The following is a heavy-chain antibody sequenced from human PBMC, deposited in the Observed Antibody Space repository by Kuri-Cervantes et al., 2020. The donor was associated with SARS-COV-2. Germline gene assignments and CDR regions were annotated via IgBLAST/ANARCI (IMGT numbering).Heavy chain of an antibody. CDR2: ISSSSSYI. D-gene: IGHD4-11*01. V-gene: IGHV3-21*01. Sequence: GGSLRLSCAASGFTFSSYSMNWVRQAPEKGLEWVSSISSSSSYIYYADSVKGRFTISRDNAKNSLYLQMNSLRAEDTAVYYCARERREDYSNYGWYFDLWGRGTLVTVSS. CDR3: ARERREDYSNYGWYFDL. CDR1: GFTFSSYS. J-gene: IGHJ2*01.